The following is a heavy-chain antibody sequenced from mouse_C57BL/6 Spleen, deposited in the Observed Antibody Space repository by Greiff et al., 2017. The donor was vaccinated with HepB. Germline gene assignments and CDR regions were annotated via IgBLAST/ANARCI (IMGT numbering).Heavy chain of an antibody. Sequence: EVQLVESGGGLVQPGGSLKLSCAASGFTFSDYYMYWVRQTPEKRLEWVAYISNGGGSTYYPDTVKGRFTISRDNAKNTLYLQMSRLKSEDTAMYYCARRSLYYYAMDYWGQGTSVTVSS. J-gene: IGHJ4*01. CDR1: GFTFSDYY. CDR3: ARRSLYYYAMDY. CDR2: ISNGGGST. D-gene: IGHD2-3*01. V-gene: IGHV5-12*01.